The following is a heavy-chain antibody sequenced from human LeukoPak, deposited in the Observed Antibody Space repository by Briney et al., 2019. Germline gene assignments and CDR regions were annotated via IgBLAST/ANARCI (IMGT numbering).Heavy chain of an antibody. CDR1: GFTFSSYS. Sequence: PGGSLRLSCAASGFTFSSYSMNWVRQAPGKGLEWVSSISSSSSYIYYADSVEGRFTISRDNAKNSLYLQMNSLRAEDTAVYYCARQYCSGGSCYVDAFDIWGQGTMVTVSS. CDR3: ARQYCSGGSCYVDAFDI. V-gene: IGHV3-21*01. D-gene: IGHD2-15*01. CDR2: ISSSSSYI. J-gene: IGHJ3*02.